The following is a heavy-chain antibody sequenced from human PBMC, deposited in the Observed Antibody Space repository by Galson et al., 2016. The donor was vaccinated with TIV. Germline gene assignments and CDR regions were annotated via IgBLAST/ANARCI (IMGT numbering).Heavy chain of an antibody. CDR3: ATSISTSGAFDY. CDR1: GFTVSTNY. CDR2: IYSGGST. D-gene: IGHD5-12*01. J-gene: IGHJ4*02. V-gene: IGHV3-53*01. Sequence: SLRLSCAASGFTVSTNYMTWFRQAPGKGLEWVSVIYSGGSTSYADSVKGRFTISIDTSKNTLSLQMNSLRADDTAAYYCATSISTSGAFDYWGQGTLVTV.